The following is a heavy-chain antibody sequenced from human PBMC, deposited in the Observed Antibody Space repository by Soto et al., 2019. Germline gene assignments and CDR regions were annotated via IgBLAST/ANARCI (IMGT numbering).Heavy chain of an antibody. CDR2: ISGSGGST. J-gene: IGHJ4*02. D-gene: IGHD3-9*01. CDR1: GFTFRSYA. CDR3: AKAASPSYYDILTGDSTPFDY. V-gene: IGHV3-23*01. Sequence: PGGSLRLSCAASGFTFRSYAMSWVRQAPGKGLEWVSAISGSGGSTYYADSVKGRFTISRDNSKNTLYLQMNSLRAEDTAVYYCAKAASPSYYDILTGDSTPFDYWGQGTLVTVSS.